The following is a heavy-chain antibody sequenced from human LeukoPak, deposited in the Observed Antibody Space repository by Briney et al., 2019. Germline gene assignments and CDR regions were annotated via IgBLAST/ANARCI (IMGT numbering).Heavy chain of an antibody. J-gene: IGHJ5*02. Sequence: GGSLRLSCAASGFTVCSNYMSWVRQAPGKGLEWVSVIYSGGSTYYADSVKGRFTISRDNSKNTLYLQMNSLRSDDTAVYYCARDYSSSWYDSWFDPWGQGTLVTVSS. CDR2: IYSGGST. V-gene: IGHV3-66*01. D-gene: IGHD6-13*01. CDR3: ARDYSSSWYDSWFDP. CDR1: GFTVCSNY.